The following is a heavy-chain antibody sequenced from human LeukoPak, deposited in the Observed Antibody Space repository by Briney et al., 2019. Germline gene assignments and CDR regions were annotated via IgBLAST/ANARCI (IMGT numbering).Heavy chain of an antibody. V-gene: IGHV4-59*08. Sequence: PSETLSLTCTVSGGSISSYYWSWIRQPPGKGLEWIGYTYYSGSTNYNPSLKSRVTISVDTSKNQFSLKLSSVTAADTAVYYCARLFYRTFDYWGQGTLVTVSS. CDR1: GGSISSYY. CDR2: TYYSGST. CDR3: ARLFYRTFDY. J-gene: IGHJ4*02. D-gene: IGHD3-3*01.